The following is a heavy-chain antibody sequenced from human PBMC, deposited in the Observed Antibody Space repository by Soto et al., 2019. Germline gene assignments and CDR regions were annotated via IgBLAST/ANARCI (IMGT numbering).Heavy chain of an antibody. CDR2: INHSGST. V-gene: IGHV4-34*01. CDR1: GGSFSGYY. Sequence: PSETLSLTCAVYGGSFSGYYWSWIRQPPGKGLEWIGEINHSGSTNYNPSLKSRVTISVDTSKNQFSLKLSSVTAADTAVYYCARAAPRYCSGGSCYSGWDYWGQGTLVTVS. J-gene: IGHJ4*02. D-gene: IGHD2-15*01. CDR3: ARAAPRYCSGGSCYSGWDY.